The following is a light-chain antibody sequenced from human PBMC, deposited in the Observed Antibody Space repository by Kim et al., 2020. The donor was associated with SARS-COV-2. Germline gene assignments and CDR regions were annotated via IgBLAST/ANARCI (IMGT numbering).Light chain of an antibody. CDR2: GVS. V-gene: IGLV2-14*04. CDR3: SSYESSRSWV. J-gene: IGLJ3*02. Sequence: QTMTFSCTGKSSHIAGKNAPSWHRQKPGNAPKLMIYGVSKRPAVVSDRFSASKSGTTASLTISGLQAEDEADYFCSSYESSRSWVFGGGTQLTVL. CDR1: SSHIAGKNA.